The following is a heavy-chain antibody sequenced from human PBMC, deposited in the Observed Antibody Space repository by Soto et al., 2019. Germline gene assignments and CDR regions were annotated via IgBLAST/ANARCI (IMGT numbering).Heavy chain of an antibody. CDR1: GFTFSSYL. D-gene: IGHD6-19*01. Sequence: EVQLVESGGGLVQPGGSLRLSCAASGFTFSSYLISLVRQAPGKGVEWVANIKQDGSEKYYVDSLKGRFTISRDNAKNSLYLQMNSLRAEDTAVYYCAKDGSGWYSAYYYGMDVWGQGTTVTVSS. J-gene: IGHJ6*02. CDR3: AKDGSGWYSAYYYGMDV. V-gene: IGHV3-7*01. CDR2: IKQDGSEK.